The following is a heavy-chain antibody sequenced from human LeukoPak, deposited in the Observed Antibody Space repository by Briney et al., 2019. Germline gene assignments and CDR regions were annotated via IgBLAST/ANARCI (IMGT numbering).Heavy chain of an antibody. Sequence: GRSLRLSCAASVFTFYDYAMHWVPQARGKGRVGVLGISWNSVSIVYTDSVRGRFTISRDNAKNSLYLQMNSLRGEDTALYYCAKDILYSCGSGFDYWGQGTLVTVSS. CDR2: ISWNSVSI. CDR1: VFTFYDYA. D-gene: IGHD5-18*01. CDR3: AKDILYSCGSGFDY. J-gene: IGHJ4*02. V-gene: IGHV3-9*01.